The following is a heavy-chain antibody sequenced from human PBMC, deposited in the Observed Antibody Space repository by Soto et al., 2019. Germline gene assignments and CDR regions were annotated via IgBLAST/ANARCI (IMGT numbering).Heavy chain of an antibody. CDR1: GFTFSSYA. Sequence: EVQLLESGGGLVQPGGSLRLSCAASGFTFSSYAMSWVRQAPGKGLEWVSAISGSGGSTYYADSVKVRFTISRDNSKQTLYLQMNSLRAEDTAVYYCAKGSSGWYERFDYWGQGTLVTVSS. D-gene: IGHD6-19*01. CDR3: AKGSSGWYERFDY. CDR2: ISGSGGST. J-gene: IGHJ4*02. V-gene: IGHV3-23*01.